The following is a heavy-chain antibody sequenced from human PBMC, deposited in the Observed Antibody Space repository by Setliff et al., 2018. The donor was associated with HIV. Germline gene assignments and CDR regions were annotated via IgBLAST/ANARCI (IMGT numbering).Heavy chain of an antibody. J-gene: IGHJ4*02. CDR2: VYHSGTT. CDR3: ARVPHRVVGTTTLLYHFDY. CDR1: GYSISTAYY. Sequence: PSETLSLTCAVSGYSISTAYYWGWIRQPPGKGLEWIGSVYHSGTTYYNPSLKSRVTISVDTTTNQVSLQVNSVTAVDTAVYYCARVPHRVVGTTTLLYHFDYWGLGTLVTVSS. D-gene: IGHD1-26*01. V-gene: IGHV4-38-2*01.